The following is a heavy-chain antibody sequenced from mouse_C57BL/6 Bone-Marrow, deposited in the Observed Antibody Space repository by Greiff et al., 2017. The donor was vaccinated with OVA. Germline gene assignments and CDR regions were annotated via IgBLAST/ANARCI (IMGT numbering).Heavy chain of an antibody. CDR1: GYTFTSYW. Sequence: QVQLQQPGAELVRPGSSVKLSCKASGYTFTSYWMHWVKQRPIQGLEWIGNIDPSDSETHYNQQFKDKATLTVDKSSSQAYMQLSSLTSEDSAVYDRARRGELRIREWYYVDYWGQGTTLTGSS. CDR2: IDPSDSET. D-gene: IGHD3-2*02. V-gene: IGHV1-52*01. CDR3: ARRGELRIREWYYVDY. J-gene: IGHJ2*01.